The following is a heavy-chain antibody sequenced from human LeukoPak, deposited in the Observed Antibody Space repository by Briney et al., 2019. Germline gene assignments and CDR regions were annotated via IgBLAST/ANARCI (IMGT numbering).Heavy chain of an antibody. D-gene: IGHD6-13*01. CDR1: GVSITTYY. J-gene: IGHJ4*02. CDR2: IYHSGST. V-gene: IGHV4-59*13. CDR3: ARDTGKQQLGRGYFDY. Sequence: SETLSLTCTVSGVSITTYYWSWIRQPPGKGLEWIGYIYHSGSTNYNPSLKSRVTISVDTSKNQFSLKLSSVTAADTAVYYCARDTGKQQLGRGYFDYWGQGTLVTVSS.